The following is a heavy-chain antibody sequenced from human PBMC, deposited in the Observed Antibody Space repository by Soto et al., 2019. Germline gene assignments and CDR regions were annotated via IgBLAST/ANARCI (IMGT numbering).Heavy chain of an antibody. Sequence: GGSLRLSCAASGFTFSNAWMNWVRQAPGKGLEWVGRIKSKTDGGTTDYAAPVKGRFTISRDDSKNTLYLQMNSLKTEDTAVYYCTTGRTNTAMVKVSYYFDYWGQGTLVTVSS. V-gene: IGHV3-15*07. CDR3: TTGRTNTAMVKVSYYFDY. J-gene: IGHJ4*02. CDR2: IKSKTDGGTT. D-gene: IGHD5-18*01. CDR1: GFTFSNAW.